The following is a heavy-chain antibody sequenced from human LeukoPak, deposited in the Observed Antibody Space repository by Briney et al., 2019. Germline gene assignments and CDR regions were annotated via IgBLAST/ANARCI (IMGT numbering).Heavy chain of an antibody. CDR3: ARDFRGVAAAEPYNWFDP. CDR1: GFTFSSYW. J-gene: IGHJ5*02. V-gene: IGHV3-7*01. D-gene: IGHD6-13*01. CDR2: IKQDGSEK. Sequence: GGSLRLSCAASGFTFSSYWMSWARQAPGKGLEWVANIKQDGSEKYYVDSVKGRFTISRDNAKNSLYLQMNSLRAEDTAVYYCARDFRGVAAAEPYNWFDPWGQGTLVTVSS.